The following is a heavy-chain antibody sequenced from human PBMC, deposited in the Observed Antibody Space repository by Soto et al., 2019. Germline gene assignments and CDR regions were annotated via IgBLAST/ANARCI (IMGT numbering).Heavy chain of an antibody. V-gene: IGHV3-30-3*01. Sequence: GGSLRLSCAASGFTFSSYAMHWVRQAPGKGLEWVAVISYDGSDKYYADSVKGRFTISRDNSKNTLYLQMNSLRAEDTAVYYCARDMQYQREKAKYYYYYGMDVWGQGTKVTVSS. CDR3: ARDMQYQREKAKYYYYYGMDV. CDR2: ISYDGSDK. CDR1: GFTFSSYA. D-gene: IGHD2-2*01. J-gene: IGHJ6*01.